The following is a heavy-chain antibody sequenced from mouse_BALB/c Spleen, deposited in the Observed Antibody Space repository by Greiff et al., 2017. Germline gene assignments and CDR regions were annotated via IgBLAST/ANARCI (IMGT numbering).Heavy chain of an antibody. CDR2: IRSKSNNYAT. CDR1: GFTFNTNA. V-gene: IGHV10S3*01. D-gene: IGHD2-1*01. Sequence: EVKLVETGGGLVQPKGSLKLSCAASGFTFNTNAMNWVRQAPGKGLEWVARIRSKSNNYATYYADSVKERFTISRDDSQSMLYLQMNNLKTEDTAMYYCVRGGNYVYAMDYWGQGTSVTVSS. CDR3: VRGGNYVYAMDY. J-gene: IGHJ4*01.